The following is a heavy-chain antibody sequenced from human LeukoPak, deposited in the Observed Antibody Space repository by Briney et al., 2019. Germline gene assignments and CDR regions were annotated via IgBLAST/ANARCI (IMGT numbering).Heavy chain of an antibody. CDR3: ARESIAARYYFDY. J-gene: IGHJ4*02. CDR2: LYHSGST. Sequence: SETLSLTFTVSGHSISSSYYWGWIRQPPGKGLEWIGSLYHSGSTNYNPSLKSRVTISVDTSKNQFSLNLSSVTAADTAVYYCARESIAARYYFDYWGQGSLVTVSS. V-gene: IGHV4-38-2*02. CDR1: GHSISSSYY. D-gene: IGHD6-13*01.